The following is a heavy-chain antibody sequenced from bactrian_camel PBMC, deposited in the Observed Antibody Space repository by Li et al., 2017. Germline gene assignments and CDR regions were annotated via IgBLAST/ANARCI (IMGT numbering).Heavy chain of an antibody. CDR2: IESDGST. Sequence: HVQLVESGGGSVEAGGSLRISCRASGYRATSGGMAWFRQIPDKEREGVAGIESDGSTSYADSVKGRFTVSQDSAKNILYLQMHSLKPEDTALYFCAADCPSTRASLKVVVTALDFGRWGRGPRSPSP. CDR1: GYRATSGG. V-gene: IGHV3S9*01. CDR3: AADCPSTRASLKVVVTALDFGR. D-gene: IGHD2*01. J-gene: IGHJ6*01.